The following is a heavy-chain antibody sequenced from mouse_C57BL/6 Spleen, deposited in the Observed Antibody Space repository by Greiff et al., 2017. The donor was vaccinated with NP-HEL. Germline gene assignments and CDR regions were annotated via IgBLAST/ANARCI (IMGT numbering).Heavy chain of an antibody. CDR1: GYTFTSSW. CDR2: IHPNRGST. V-gene: IGHV1-64*01. Sequence: VQLQQSGAELVKPGASVKLSCKASGYTFTSSWMHWVKQRPGQGLEWIGMIHPNRGSTNSTEKFKSKATLTVDKSSSTPYMQLSSLTSEDSAVYYSAIYSNYVGFAYWGQGTLVTVSA. D-gene: IGHD2-5*01. CDR3: AIYSNYVGFAY. J-gene: IGHJ3*01.